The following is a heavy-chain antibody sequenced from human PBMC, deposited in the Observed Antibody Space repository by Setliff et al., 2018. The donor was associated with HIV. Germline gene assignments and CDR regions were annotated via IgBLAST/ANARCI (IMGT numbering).Heavy chain of an antibody. CDR2: INPSGDGT. CDR1: GYTFTSYY. J-gene: IGHJ6*02. Sequence: ASVKVSCKASGYTFTSYYMHWVRQAPGQGLEWMGIINPSGDGTSCAQKFQGRVTMTRDTSTSTVYMELSRLRSDDTAVYYCARDHCSSSGCYEYSYYGMDVWGQGTTVTVSS. D-gene: IGHD2-2*01. CDR3: ARDHCSSSGCYEYSYYGMDV. V-gene: IGHV1-46*01.